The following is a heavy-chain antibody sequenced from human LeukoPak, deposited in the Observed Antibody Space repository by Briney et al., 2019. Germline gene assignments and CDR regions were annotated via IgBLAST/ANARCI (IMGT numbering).Heavy chain of an antibody. V-gene: IGHV1-69*05. Sequence: SVKVSCKASGYTFTSYAISWVRQAPGQGLEWMGRIIPIFGTANYAQKFQGRVTITTDESTSTAYMELSSLRSKDTAVYYCARGPFGQLVDNWFDPWGQGTLVTVSS. CDR2: IIPIFGTA. CDR1: GYTFTSYA. J-gene: IGHJ5*02. D-gene: IGHD6-6*01. CDR3: ARGPFGQLVDNWFDP.